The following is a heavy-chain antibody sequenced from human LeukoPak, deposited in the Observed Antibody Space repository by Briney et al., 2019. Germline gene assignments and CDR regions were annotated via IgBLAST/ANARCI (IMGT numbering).Heavy chain of an antibody. CDR1: GFTFSSYA. J-gene: IGHJ4*02. CDR2: ISYDGSNK. V-gene: IGHV3-30*04. Sequence: GGSLRLSCAASGFTFSSYAMHWVRQAPGKGLEWVAVISYDGSNKYYADSVKGRLTISRDNSKNTLYLQMNSLRAEDTAVYYCATLPIVVVPAAYFDYWGQGTLVTVSS. CDR3: ATLPIVVVPAAYFDY. D-gene: IGHD2-2*01.